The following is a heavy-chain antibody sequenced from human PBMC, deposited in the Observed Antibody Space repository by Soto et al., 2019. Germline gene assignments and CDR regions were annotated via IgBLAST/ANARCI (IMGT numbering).Heavy chain of an antibody. Sequence: SETRSLTCTVSGGSISSSSYYWGWIRQPPGKGLEWIGSIYYSGSTYYNPSLKSRVTISVDTSKNQFSLKLSSVTAADTAVYYCARLSDAFDIWGQGTMVTVSS. CDR3: ARLSDAFDI. CDR1: GGSISSSSYY. V-gene: IGHV4-39*01. J-gene: IGHJ3*02. CDR2: IYYSGST.